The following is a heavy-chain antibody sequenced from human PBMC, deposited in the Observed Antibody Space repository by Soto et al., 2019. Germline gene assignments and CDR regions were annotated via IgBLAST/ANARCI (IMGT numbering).Heavy chain of an antibody. V-gene: IGHV2-70*12. CDR2: IDWDDDK. J-gene: IGHJ4*02. D-gene: IGHD2-21*02. CDR1: GFSLSTSGMC. CDR3: GLWEVGTGLAY. Sequence: SGATLVNPTQTLTLTCTFSGFSLSTSGMCVSWIRQPPGKALEWLARIDWDDDKYYSTSLKTRLTISKDTSKNQVVLTMTSMDLVETARSYGGLWEVGTGLAYGAREPLVPFSP.